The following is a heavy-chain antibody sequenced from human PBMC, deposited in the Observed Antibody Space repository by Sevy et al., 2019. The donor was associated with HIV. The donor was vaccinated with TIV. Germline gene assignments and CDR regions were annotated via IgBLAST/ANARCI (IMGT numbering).Heavy chain of an antibody. D-gene: IGHD3-3*01. CDR3: ARDFPSFGVRHYGMDV. Sequence: ASVKVSCKASGYTFTSYYMHWVRQAPGQGLEWMGIINPSGGSTSYAQKFQGRVTMTRDTSTSTVYMELSSLRSEDTAVYYCARDFPSFGVRHYGMDVWGQGTTVTVSS. V-gene: IGHV1-46*01. CDR2: INPSGGST. J-gene: IGHJ6*02. CDR1: GYTFTSYY.